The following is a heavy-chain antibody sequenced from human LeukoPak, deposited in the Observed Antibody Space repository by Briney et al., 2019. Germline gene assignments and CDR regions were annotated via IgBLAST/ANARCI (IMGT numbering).Heavy chain of an antibody. CDR3: ARGESSYCSGGCYFAS. CDR1: GGSISIYY. V-gene: IGHV4-59*01. CDR2: IYDSGST. J-gene: IGHJ5*01. Sequence: PSETLSLTCTVSGGSISIYYWSWIRQPPGKGLEWIGYIYDSGSTNYNPSLKSRVTISVDTSKNQFSLKLSSVTAADTAMYYCARGESSYCSGGCYFASWGQGTLVTISS. D-gene: IGHD2-21*02.